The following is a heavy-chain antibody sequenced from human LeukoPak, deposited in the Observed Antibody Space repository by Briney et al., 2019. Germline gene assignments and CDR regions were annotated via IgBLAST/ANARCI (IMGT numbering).Heavy chain of an antibody. V-gene: IGHV3-11*01. J-gene: IGHJ6*02. CDR2: ISSSGSTI. D-gene: IGHD4-17*01. CDR3: ARVRMTTVTTNFMDV. Sequence: GGSLRLSCAASGFTFSDYYMSWIRQAPGKGLEWVSYISSSGSTIYYADSVKGRFTISRDNAENSLYLQMNSLRAEDTAVYYCARVRMTTVTTNFMDVWGQGTTVTVSS. CDR1: GFTFSDYY.